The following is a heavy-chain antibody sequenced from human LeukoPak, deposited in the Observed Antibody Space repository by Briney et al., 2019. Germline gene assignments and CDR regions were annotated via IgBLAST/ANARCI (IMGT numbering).Heavy chain of an antibody. CDR1: GGSISSYY. D-gene: IGHD1-26*01. V-gene: IGHV4-59*01. Sequence: PSETLSLTCTVSGGSISSYYWSWIRQPPGKGLEWIGYIYYSGSTNYNPSLKSRVTISVDTSKNQFSLKLSSVTAADTAVYYCARDSTPVAATGFDYWGQGTTVTVSS. J-gene: IGHJ4*03. CDR3: ARDSTPVAATGFDY. CDR2: IYYSGST.